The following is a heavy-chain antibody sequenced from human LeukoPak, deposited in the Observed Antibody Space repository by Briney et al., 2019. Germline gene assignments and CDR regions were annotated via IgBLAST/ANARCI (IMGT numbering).Heavy chain of an antibody. CDR2: ISSDGNTK. CDR1: GFTFSSYG. Sequence: GRSLRLSCAASGFTFSSYGMHWVRQAPGKGLDWVAVISSDGNTKFYAESVKGRFTVSRDNSKNTLYLQMNSLRPEDTAAYFCARSSATRGLWYFGLWGRGTLVTVSS. J-gene: IGHJ2*01. V-gene: IGHV3-30*03. D-gene: IGHD6-6*01. CDR3: ARSSATRGLWYFGL.